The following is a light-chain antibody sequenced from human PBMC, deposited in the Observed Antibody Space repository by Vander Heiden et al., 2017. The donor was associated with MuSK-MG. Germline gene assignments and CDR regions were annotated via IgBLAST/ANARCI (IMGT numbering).Light chain of an antibody. J-gene: IGLJ1*01. Sequence: SYELLQPPPASVSPGPTASITCSGDKLGDKYACWYQQKPGQSPVLVIYQDNKRPSGIPERFSASSSGNTATLTISGTQATDEADYYCQAWDSSTGVFGTGTRVTVL. CDR1: KLGDKY. CDR3: QAWDSSTGV. V-gene: IGLV3-1*01. CDR2: QDN.